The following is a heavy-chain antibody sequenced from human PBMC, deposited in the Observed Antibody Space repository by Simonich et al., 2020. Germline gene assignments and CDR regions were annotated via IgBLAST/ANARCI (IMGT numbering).Heavy chain of an antibody. D-gene: IGHD2-15*01. J-gene: IGHJ4*02. Sequence: QVQLVQSGAEVKKPGASVKVSCKASGYTFTSYGISWVRQAPGQGLEWMGCISAYNGKTNYAQKLKGRVTMTTYTSTSTAYMELRSLRSDDTAVYYCARASRGTWWYYYFDYWGQGTLVTVSS. CDR3: ARASRGTWWYYYFDY. CDR2: ISAYNGKT. CDR1: GYTFTSYG. V-gene: IGHV1-18*01.